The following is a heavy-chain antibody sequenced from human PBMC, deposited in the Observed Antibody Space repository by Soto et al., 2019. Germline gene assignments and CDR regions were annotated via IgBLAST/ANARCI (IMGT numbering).Heavy chain of an antibody. CDR1: GGSLSGYY. Sequence: KTSETLSLTCAVYGGSLSGYYWSWIRQPPGKGLEWIGEIDHSGRTKYSPSLKSRVTMSVDTSKNQFSLKLSSVTAADTAVYYCARWDSGDAHDSNADAFDIWGQGTMVTV. V-gene: IGHV4-34*01. D-gene: IGHD3-22*01. CDR2: IDHSGRT. J-gene: IGHJ3*02. CDR3: ARWDSGDAHDSNADAFDI.